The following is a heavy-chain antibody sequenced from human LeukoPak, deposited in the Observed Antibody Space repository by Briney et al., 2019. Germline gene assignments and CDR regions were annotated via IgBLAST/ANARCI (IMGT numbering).Heavy chain of an antibody. CDR3: AADSSSWYSFDY. J-gene: IGHJ4*02. D-gene: IGHD6-13*01. CDR2: INTSGGST. CDR1: GYTFTSYY. V-gene: IGHV1-46*01. Sequence: GASVKVSGKASGYTFTSYYMHWVRQAPGQGLEWMGIINTSGGSTSYAQKFQGRVTMTRDMSTSTVYMELSSLRSEDTAVYYCAADSSSWYSFDYWGQGTLVTVSS.